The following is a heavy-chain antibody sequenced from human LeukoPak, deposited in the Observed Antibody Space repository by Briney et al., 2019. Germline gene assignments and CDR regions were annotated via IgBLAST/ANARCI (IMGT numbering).Heavy chain of an antibody. Sequence: GGSLRLSCADSGFTFSTYWMSCVRQAPGKGLEWVANIKQDGSEKNYVGSVRGRFTISRDNAKNSLYLQMNSLRAEDTAVYYCARDTRGIFDYWGQGTLVTVSS. CDR2: IKQDGSEK. CDR3: ARDTRGIFDY. J-gene: IGHJ4*02. D-gene: IGHD3-10*01. V-gene: IGHV3-7*05. CDR1: GFTFSTYW.